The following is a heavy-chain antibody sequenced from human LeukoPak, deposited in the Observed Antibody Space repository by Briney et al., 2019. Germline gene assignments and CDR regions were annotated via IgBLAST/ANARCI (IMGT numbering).Heavy chain of an antibody. Sequence: PGGSLRLSCGASGFTFRTYAMSWVRQAPGKGLEWVSGISDGGGRTFYAESVKGRFTVSRDNSKNTLYLRMNSLRAEDTAIYYCTKNQILDDTGSWYAYWGQGPWSPSPQ. D-gene: IGHD6-13*01. CDR2: ISDGGGRT. V-gene: IGHV3-23*01. CDR1: GFTFRTYA. CDR3: TKNQILDDTGSWYAY. J-gene: IGHJ4*02.